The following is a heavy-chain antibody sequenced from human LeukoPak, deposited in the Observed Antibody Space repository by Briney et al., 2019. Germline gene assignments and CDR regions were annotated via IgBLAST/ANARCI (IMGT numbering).Heavy chain of an antibody. CDR3: ARDLKRGAFDI. V-gene: IGHV3-13*01. Sequence: GGSLRLSCAASGFTFSSYDMHWVRQATGKGLEWVSAIGTAGDTYYPGSVKGRFTISRENAKNSLYLQMNSLRAGDTAVYYCARDLKRGAFDIWGQGTMVTVSS. CDR2: IGTAGDT. J-gene: IGHJ3*02. CDR1: GFTFSSYD.